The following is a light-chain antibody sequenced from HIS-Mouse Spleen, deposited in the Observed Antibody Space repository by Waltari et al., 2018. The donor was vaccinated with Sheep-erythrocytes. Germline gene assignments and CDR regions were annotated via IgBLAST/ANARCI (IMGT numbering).Light chain of an antibody. Sequence: QSALTQPPSASGSPGQSVTISCTGTSSHVGGYNYVSWYQQHPGKAPKLMIYEVSKRPSGVPDRFSDSKSGNTASLTVSGLQAEDEADYYCSSYAGSNNYVFGTGTKVTVL. J-gene: IGLJ1*01. CDR3: SSYAGSNNYV. V-gene: IGLV2-8*01. CDR1: SSHVGGYNY. CDR2: EVS.